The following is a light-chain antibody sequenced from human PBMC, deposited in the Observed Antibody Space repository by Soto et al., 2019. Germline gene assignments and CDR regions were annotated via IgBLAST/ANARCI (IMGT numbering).Light chain of an antibody. CDR2: QVS. CDR3: SSYSSSSTFYV. CDR1: SSDIGGFYY. Sequence: QSALTQPASVSGSPGQSITISCTGTSSDIGGFYYVSWYQHHPGKDPKLMIYQVSNRPSGVSNRFSGSKSGNTASLTISGLQAEDEADYFCSSYSSSSTFYVFGAGTKVT. J-gene: IGLJ1*01. V-gene: IGLV2-14*01.